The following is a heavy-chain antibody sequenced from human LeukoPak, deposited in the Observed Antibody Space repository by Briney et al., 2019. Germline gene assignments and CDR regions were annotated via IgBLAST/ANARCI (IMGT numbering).Heavy chain of an antibody. CDR1: GFTFSNYW. J-gene: IGHJ4*02. CDR3: AKEAHSSGWYYFDY. V-gene: IGHV3-23*01. Sequence: PGGSLRLSCAASGFTFSNYWMSWVRQAPGKGLEWVSAISGSGGSTYYADSVKGRFTISRDNSKNTLYLQMSSLRAEDTAVYYCAKEAHSSGWYYFDYWGQGTLVTVSS. D-gene: IGHD6-19*01. CDR2: ISGSGGST.